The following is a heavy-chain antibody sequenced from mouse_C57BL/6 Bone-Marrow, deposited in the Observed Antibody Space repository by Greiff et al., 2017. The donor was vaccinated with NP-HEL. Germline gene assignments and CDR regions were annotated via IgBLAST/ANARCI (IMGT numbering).Heavy chain of an antibody. CDR3: AREDTTVVRHAMDY. CDR1: GYTFTSYW. Sequence: QVQLQQSGAELVKPGASVKLSCKASGYTFTSYWMHWVKQRPGRGLKWIGRIDPNSGGTKYNEKFKSKATLTVDKPSSTAYMQLSSLTSEDSAVYYCAREDTTVVRHAMDYWGQGTSVTVSS. J-gene: IGHJ4*01. CDR2: IDPNSGGT. D-gene: IGHD1-1*01. V-gene: IGHV1-72*01.